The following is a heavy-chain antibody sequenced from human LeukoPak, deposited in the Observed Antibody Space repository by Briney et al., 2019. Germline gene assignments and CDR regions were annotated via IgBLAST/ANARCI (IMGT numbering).Heavy chain of an antibody. Sequence: ASVKVSCKASGYTFTGYYMHWVRQAPGQGLEWMGWINPNSGGTNYAQKFQGRVTMTRDTSISTAYMELSSLRSEDTAVYYCARGRRSGWGRGYEAFDIWGQGTMVTVSS. CDR1: GYTFTGYY. CDR2: INPNSGGT. D-gene: IGHD6-19*01. V-gene: IGHV1-2*02. J-gene: IGHJ3*02. CDR3: ARGRRSGWGRGYEAFDI.